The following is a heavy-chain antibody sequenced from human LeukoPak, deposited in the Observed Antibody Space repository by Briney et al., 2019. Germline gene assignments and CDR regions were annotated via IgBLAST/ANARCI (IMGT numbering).Heavy chain of an antibody. Sequence: PSETLSLTCTVSDGSISNSGYYWGWVRQPPGKGLEWIGHIYYTGSTFYSPSRKSRVTISVDTSKNHFSLKLTSVTAADTSIYFCARHIADSYTDVWGKGTTVTVS. V-gene: IGHV4-39*01. D-gene: IGHD2-21*01. CDR3: ARHIADSYTDV. CDR2: IYYTGST. J-gene: IGHJ6*03. CDR1: DGSISNSGYY.